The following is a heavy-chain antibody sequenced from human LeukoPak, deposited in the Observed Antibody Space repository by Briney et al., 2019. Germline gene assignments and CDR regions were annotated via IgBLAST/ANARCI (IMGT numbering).Heavy chain of an antibody. CDR1: GFTFSSYA. J-gene: IGHJ4*02. V-gene: IGHV3-23*01. D-gene: IGHD2-2*01. Sequence: GGSLRLSCAASGFTFSSYAMSWVRQAPGKGLEWVSAISGSGSSTYYADSVKGRFTISRDNSKNTLYLQMNSLRAEDTAVYYCAKDEDVVPAAKAYWGQGTLVTVSS. CDR2: ISGSGSST. CDR3: AKDEDVVPAAKAY.